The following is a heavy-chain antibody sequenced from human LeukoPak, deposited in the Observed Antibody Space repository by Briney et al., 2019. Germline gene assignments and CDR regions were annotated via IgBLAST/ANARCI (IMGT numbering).Heavy chain of an antibody. V-gene: IGHV1-18*01. CDR1: GYTLTNYA. CDR3: ARGPPTIVVVITTGDFDS. CDR2: INTYNGNT. Sequence: APVKVSCKASGYTLTNYAFSWVRQAPGQGLEWMGWINTYNGNTYYAQKLQGRVTLTTDTSTTTAYMELRRLRSDDRAVYYCARGPPTIVVVITTGDFDSWGQGTLVTVSS. D-gene: IGHD3-22*01. J-gene: IGHJ4*02.